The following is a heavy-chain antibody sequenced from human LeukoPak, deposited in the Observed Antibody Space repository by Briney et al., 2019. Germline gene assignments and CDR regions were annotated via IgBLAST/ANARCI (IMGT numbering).Heavy chain of an antibody. CDR1: GFSFTNYG. CDR2: ISVHNHNT. V-gene: IGHV1-18*01. Sequence: ASVKVSCKASGFSFTNYGISWVRQVPGQGLEWMGWISVHNHNTNYAQKFQGRVTMTTDTSTSTAYMELRSLRSDDTAVYYCARVPGVDFWSGYPASYYYYMDVWGKGTTVTVSS. J-gene: IGHJ6*03. D-gene: IGHD3-3*01. CDR3: ARVPGVDFWSGYPASYYYYMDV.